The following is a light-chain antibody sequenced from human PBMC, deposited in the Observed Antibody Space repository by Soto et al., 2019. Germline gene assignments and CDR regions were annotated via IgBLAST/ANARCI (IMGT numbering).Light chain of an antibody. Sequence: EVVWTQYKGNLSLSPGDRATLSCGASQSVTSKLAWYQQIPGPAPWLLISGASNRATGIPDRFSGSGSWTDFTLTIIRLEPDDFALYFCQQYGGSPITFCLGTLLAV. CDR3: QQYGGSPIT. CDR1: QSVTSK. J-gene: IGKJ5*01. CDR2: GAS. V-gene: IGKV3-20*01.